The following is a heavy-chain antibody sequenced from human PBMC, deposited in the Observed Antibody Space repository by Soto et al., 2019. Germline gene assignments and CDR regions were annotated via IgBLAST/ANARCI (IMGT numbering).Heavy chain of an antibody. Sequence: PGGSLRLSCAVAGFTFSGYSMNCVRQAPGKGLEWVSSISSSSSYIYYADSVKGRFTISRDNGKKSLYLQMNSLRAEATAVYYCARDQIRSGWAVVVPAAMDFWGQGTLVTVSS. D-gene: IGHD2-2*01. CDR1: GFTFSGYS. CDR2: ISSSSSYI. V-gene: IGHV3-21*01. CDR3: ARDQIRSGWAVVVPAAMDF. J-gene: IGHJ4*02.